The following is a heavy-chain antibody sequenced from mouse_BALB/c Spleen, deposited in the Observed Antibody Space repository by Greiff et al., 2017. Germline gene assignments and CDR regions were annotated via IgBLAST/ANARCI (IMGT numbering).Heavy chain of an antibody. J-gene: IGHJ4*01. CDR2: IDPYNGGT. V-gene: IGHV1-14*01. Sequence: VQLQQSGPELVKPGASVKMSCKASGYTFTSYVMHWVKQKPGQGLEWIGYIDPYNGGTSYNQKFKGKATLTVDKSSSTAYMHLNSLTSEDSAVYYCARRIITTVVAPYAMDYWGQGTSVTVSS. CDR3: ARRIITTVVAPYAMDY. D-gene: IGHD1-1*01. CDR1: GYTFTSYV.